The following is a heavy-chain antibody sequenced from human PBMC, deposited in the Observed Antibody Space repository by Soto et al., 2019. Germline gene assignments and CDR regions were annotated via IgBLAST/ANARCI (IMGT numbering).Heavy chain of an antibody. CDR3: ARDGGDTAMVTFDY. Sequence: QVQLVESGGGVVQPGRSLRLSCAASGFTFSSYGMHWVRQAPGKGLEWVAVIWYDGSNKYYADSVKGRFTISRDNSKNTLYLQMNSLRAEDTAVYYCARDGGDTAMVTFDYWGQGTLVTVSS. J-gene: IGHJ4*02. D-gene: IGHD5-18*01. CDR2: IWYDGSNK. CDR1: GFTFSSYG. V-gene: IGHV3-33*01.